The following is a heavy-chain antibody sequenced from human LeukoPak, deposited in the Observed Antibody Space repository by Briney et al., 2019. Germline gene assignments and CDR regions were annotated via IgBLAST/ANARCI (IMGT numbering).Heavy chain of an antibody. J-gene: IGHJ4*02. D-gene: IGHD3-10*01. CDR2: IRSKANSYET. CDR3: TRLTMVRGLIIYFDF. Sequence: GGSLRLSCAASGFTFSGSAMHWVRQASGKGLEWVGRIRSKANSYETAYSASVTGRFTISRDDSKNTAYLQMNSLKTEDTAVYYCTRLTMVRGLIIYFDFWGQGTLVTVSS. CDR1: GFTFSGSA. V-gene: IGHV3-73*01.